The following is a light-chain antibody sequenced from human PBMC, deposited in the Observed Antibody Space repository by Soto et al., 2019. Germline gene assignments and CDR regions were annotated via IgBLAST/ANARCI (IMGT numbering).Light chain of an antibody. CDR2: EVS. V-gene: IGLV2-14*01. CDR3: SSYTSTSAWA. CDR1: SSDVGAYNS. J-gene: IGLJ3*02. Sequence: QSALTQPASVSGSPGQSITISCTGTSSDVGAYNSVSWFQQHPGKAPQLIIYEVSNRPSGVSDRFSGSKSGNMASLTISGLQAEDETDYYCSSYTSTSAWAFGGGTKLTV.